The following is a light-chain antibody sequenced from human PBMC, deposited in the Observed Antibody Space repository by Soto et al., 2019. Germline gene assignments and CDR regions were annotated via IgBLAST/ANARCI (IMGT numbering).Light chain of an antibody. CDR3: QSYDSSNDVV. CDR2: EDN. Sequence: NFMLTQPHSVSESPGKTVTISCTRSSGSIASNYVQWYQQRPGSAPTTVIYEDNQRPSGVPDRFSGSIDSSSNSASLTISGLKTEDEGDYYCQSYDSSNDVVFGGGTKLTVL. V-gene: IGLV6-57*04. CDR1: SGSIASNY. J-gene: IGLJ2*01.